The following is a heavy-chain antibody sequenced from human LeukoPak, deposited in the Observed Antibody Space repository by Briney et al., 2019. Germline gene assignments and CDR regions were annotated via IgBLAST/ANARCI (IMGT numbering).Heavy chain of an antibody. CDR2: ISSSSGTI. D-gene: IGHD2-8*01. CDR1: GFSLSGYS. Sequence: GGSLRLSCVVSGFSLSGYSMTWVRQAPGKGLEWISYISSSSGTIHYADSVKGRFTISRDNAKNSLYLQMNGLRVEDTAVYYCARDRALRGYCSSGICFQFDFWGQGTLATVSS. CDR3: ARDRALRGYCSSGICFQFDF. V-gene: IGHV3-48*01. J-gene: IGHJ4*02.